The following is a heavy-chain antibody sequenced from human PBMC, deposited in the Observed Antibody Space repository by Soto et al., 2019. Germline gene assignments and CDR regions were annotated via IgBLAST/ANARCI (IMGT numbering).Heavy chain of an antibody. J-gene: IGHJ4*02. Sequence: EVQLVESGGGLVQPGGSLRLSCAASGFTFSSYSMNWVRQAPGKGLEWVSYISSSSSTIYYADSVKGRFTISRDNAKNSLYLQMNSLRDEDTAVYYCATRGPTSSSWYILDYWGQGTLVTVSS. V-gene: IGHV3-48*02. CDR2: ISSSSSTI. D-gene: IGHD6-13*01. CDR1: GFTFSSYS. CDR3: ATRGPTSSSWYILDY.